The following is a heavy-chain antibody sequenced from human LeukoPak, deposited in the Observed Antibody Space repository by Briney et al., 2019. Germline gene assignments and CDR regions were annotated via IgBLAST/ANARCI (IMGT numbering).Heavy chain of an antibody. CDR3: AKERCSSTTCYSDSNRFDP. V-gene: IGHV3-23*01. CDR2: INEGGGRT. Sequence: PGASLRLSCAASGFTFSSYAMSWVRQAPGKGLEWVSAINEGGGRTYYADSVKGRFTISRDNSKNTLYLQMNSLRAEDTAVYYCAKERCSSTTCYSDSNRFDPWGQGTLVTVSS. D-gene: IGHD2-2*01. CDR1: GFTFSSYA. J-gene: IGHJ5*02.